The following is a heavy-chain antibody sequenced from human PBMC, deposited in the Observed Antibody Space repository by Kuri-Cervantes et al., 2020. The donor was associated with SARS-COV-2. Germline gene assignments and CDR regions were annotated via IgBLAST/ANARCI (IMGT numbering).Heavy chain of an antibody. V-gene: IGHV3-23*01. CDR1: GFTFSSYA. D-gene: IGHD5-24*01. CDR3: ARVGDGYNCDY. J-gene: IGHJ4*02. Sequence: GGSLRLSCAASGFTFSSYAMSWVRQAPGKGLEWVSAISGSGGSTYYADSVKGRFTISRDNSKNTLYLQMISLRAEDTAVYYCARVGDGYNCDYWGQGTLVTVSS. CDR2: ISGSGGST.